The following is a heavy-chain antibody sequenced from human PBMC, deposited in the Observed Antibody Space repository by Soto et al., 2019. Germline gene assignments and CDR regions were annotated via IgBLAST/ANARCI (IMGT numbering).Heavy chain of an antibody. V-gene: IGHV4-59*01. CDR1: GDSISGYY. D-gene: IGHD3-3*01. CDR2: IYYSGST. J-gene: IGHJ5*02. Sequence: SETLSLTCTVSGDSISGYYWSWIRQPPGKGLEWLGYIYYSGSTNYNPSLKSRVTISVDTSKNQFSLRLTSVTAADTAVYYCARVPHSYDFSSAYTGHPNWFDPWGRGTLVTVSS. CDR3: ARVPHSYDFSSAYTGHPNWFDP.